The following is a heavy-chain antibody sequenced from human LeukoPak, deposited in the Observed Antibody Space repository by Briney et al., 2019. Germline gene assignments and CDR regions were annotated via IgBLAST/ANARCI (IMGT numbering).Heavy chain of an antibody. CDR3: GGGIAAAQRHWFDP. CDR2: ISYGGSTK. J-gene: IGHJ5*02. CDR1: GFTFSSYH. V-gene: IGHV3-30*03. D-gene: IGHD6-13*01. Sequence: GGSLRLSCAASGFTFSSYHMHWVRQARGKGLEWVAVISYGGSTKYYADSVKGRFTISRDNSKNTLYMQMNSLRGEDTAVYYCGGGIAAAQRHWFDPWGQGTLVTVSS.